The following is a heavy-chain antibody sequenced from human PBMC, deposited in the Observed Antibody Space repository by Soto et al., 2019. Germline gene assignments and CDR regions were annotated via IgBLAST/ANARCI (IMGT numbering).Heavy chain of an antibody. Sequence: SETLSLTCTVSGGSISRYYWTWIRQPPGKGLEWIGNIHYTGSTNYNPSLKSRVTISLGTSKSQFSLKLSSATAADTAVYYCARDLSISSTDGPLDPWGHGTLVTVSS. V-gene: IGHV4-59*01. CDR3: ARDLSISSTDGPLDP. D-gene: IGHD6-6*01. J-gene: IGHJ5*02. CDR2: IHYTGST. CDR1: GGSISRYY.